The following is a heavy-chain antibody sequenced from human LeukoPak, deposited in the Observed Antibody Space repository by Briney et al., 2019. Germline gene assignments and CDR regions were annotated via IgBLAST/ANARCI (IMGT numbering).Heavy chain of an antibody. CDR2: IKQDGSDK. CDR3: ARSGSYQGDFDY. D-gene: IGHD1-26*01. V-gene: IGHV3-7*01. J-gene: IGHJ4*02. Sequence: PGDSLRLSCAASGFTFTKYWMTWVRQALGKGLEWVGNIKQDGSDKNYMDSVKGRFTISRDNTKNSVYLQMSSLRAEDTAVYYCARSGSYQGDFDYWGQGTLVAVSS. CDR1: GFTFTKYW.